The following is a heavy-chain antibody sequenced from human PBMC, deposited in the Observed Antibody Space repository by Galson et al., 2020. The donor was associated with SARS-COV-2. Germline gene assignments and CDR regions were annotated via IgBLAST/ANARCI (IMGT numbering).Heavy chain of an antibody. CDR2: FDPKDGET. Sequence: ASVKVSCKVSGYTLTELSMHWVRQAPGKGLEWMGGFDPKDGETIYAQKFQGRVTMTEDTSTDTAYMELSSLRSEDTAVYYCATALAAAGYNYYYYGMDVWGQGTTVTVSS. CDR1: GYTLTELS. CDR3: ATALAAAGYNYYYYGMDV. J-gene: IGHJ6*02. V-gene: IGHV1-24*01. D-gene: IGHD6-13*01.